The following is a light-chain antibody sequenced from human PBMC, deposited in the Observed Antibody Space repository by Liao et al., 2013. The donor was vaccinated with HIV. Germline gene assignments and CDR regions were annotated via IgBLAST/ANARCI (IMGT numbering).Light chain of an antibody. V-gene: IGLV3-1*01. J-gene: IGLJ1*01. CDR2: YDS. CDR3: QVWDSSSDPNYV. CDR1: KLGDKY. Sequence: SYELTQPPSVSVSPGQTASITCSADKLGDKYACWYQQKPGQAPVLVIYYDSDRPSGIPERFSGSNSGNTATLTISRVEAGDEADYYCQVWDSSSDPNYVFGTGTKVTVL.